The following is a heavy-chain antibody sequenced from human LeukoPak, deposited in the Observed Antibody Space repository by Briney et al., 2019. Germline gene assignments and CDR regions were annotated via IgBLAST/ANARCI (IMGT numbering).Heavy chain of an antibody. CDR3: ARGEQLVNFDY. D-gene: IGHD6-13*01. V-gene: IGHV4-30-4*01. CDR1: GGSISSGDYY. Sequence: PSQTLSLTCTVSGGSISSGDYYWSWIRQPPGKGLEWIGYIYYSGSTYYNPSLKGRVTISVDTSKNQFSLKLSSVTAADTAVYYCARGEQLVNFDYWGQGTLVTVSS. CDR2: IYYSGST. J-gene: IGHJ4*02.